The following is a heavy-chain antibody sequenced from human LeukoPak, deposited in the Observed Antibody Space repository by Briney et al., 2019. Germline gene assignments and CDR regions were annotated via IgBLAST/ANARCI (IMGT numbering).Heavy chain of an antibody. CDR1: GYRFTNFW. CDR3: ARQGEVFDY. J-gene: IGHJ4*02. D-gene: IGHD1-26*01. CDR2: IYAGDSDI. Sequence: GESLKISCKGSGYRFTNFWIGWVRQMPGKGLEWMGIIYAGDSDIRYSPSFQGQVTISVDNSISTAYLQWSSLKASDTAMYYCARQGEVFDYWGQGTLVTVSS. V-gene: IGHV5-51*01.